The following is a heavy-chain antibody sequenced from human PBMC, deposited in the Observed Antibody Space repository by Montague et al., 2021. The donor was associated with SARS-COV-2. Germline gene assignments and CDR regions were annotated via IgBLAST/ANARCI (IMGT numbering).Heavy chain of an antibody. CDR1: GGSISSDSYY. V-gene: IGHV4-61*02. CDR2: VYTTGST. D-gene: IGHD5-12*01. J-gene: IGHJ4*02. Sequence: TLSLTCTVSGGSISSDSYYWSWIRQPAGKGLEWIGRVYTTGSTNYYPSLKSRVTISGDTSRNQLSLRLTSVTVADTPMYYCARAVIYGGYAFAYFDFWGQGVLVTVSS. CDR3: ARAVIYGGYAFAYFDF.